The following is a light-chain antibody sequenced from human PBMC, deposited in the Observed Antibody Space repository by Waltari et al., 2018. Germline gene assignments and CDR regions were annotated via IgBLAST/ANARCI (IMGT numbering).Light chain of an antibody. Sequence: DIQMTQSPSTLSASVGDRVPITCRASQSISSWLAWYQQQPGKAPKLLIYDVSSLESGVPSRFSGSGSGTEFTLTISSLQPDDFATYYCHQYNSYPWTFGQGTKVEIK. CDR2: DVS. CDR3: HQYNSYPWT. CDR1: QSISSW. J-gene: IGKJ1*01. V-gene: IGKV1-5*01.